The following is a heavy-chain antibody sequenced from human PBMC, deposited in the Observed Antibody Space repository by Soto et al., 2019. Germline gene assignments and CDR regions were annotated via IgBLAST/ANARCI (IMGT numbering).Heavy chain of an antibody. CDR3: ARDRDDYGSVGWFDP. CDR2: ISAYNGNT. J-gene: IGHJ5*02. V-gene: IGHV1-18*04. Sequence: SVKVSCKASGYTFTSYGISWVRQAPGQGLEWMGWISAYNGNTNYAQKLQGRVTMTTDTSTSTAYMELRRLRSDDTAVYYCARDRDDYGSVGWFDPWGQGTLVTVSS. CDR1: GYTFTSYG. D-gene: IGHD4-17*01.